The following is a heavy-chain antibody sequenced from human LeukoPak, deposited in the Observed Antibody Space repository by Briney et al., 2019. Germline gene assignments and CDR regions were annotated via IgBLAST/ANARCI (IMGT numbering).Heavy chain of an antibody. V-gene: IGHV3-7*01. CDR1: GFTFSTYW. CDR2: IEQNGDEE. Sequence: PGGSLRLSCVASGFTFSTYWMSWVRQAPGKGLEWVANIEQNGDEEYYVDSVKGRFTISRDNAKNSLYLQMNSLRVDDTAVYYCAREESGSYFSWSVGYFDYWGQGTLVTVSS. J-gene: IGHJ4*02. D-gene: IGHD1-26*01. CDR3: AREESGSYFSWSVGYFDY.